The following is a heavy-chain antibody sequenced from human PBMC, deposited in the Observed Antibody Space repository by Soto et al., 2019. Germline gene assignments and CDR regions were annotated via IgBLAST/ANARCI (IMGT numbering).Heavy chain of an antibody. J-gene: IGHJ4*02. CDR3: ARRVHVGPTSLFDY. D-gene: IGHD1-26*01. Sequence: SETLSLTCAVSGGSISSSNWWSWVRQTPGKGLEWIGEVYHRGNTDYNPSLKSRVTISVDKSKNQFSLKLSSVTAADTAVYYCARRVHVGPTSLFDYWGQRPLVTVSS. V-gene: IGHV4-4*02. CDR1: GGSISSSNW. CDR2: VYHRGNT.